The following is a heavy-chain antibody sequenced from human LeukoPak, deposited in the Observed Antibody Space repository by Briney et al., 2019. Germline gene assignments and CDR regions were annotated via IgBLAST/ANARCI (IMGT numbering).Heavy chain of an antibody. CDR2: ISSDGTIK. V-gene: IGHV3-30*04. J-gene: IGHJ3*02. CDR3: ARDSPSVYYRLGAFDI. D-gene: IGHD3-22*01. Sequence: PGGSLRLSCAASGFIFNNYAMNWVRQAPGKGLEWVAVISSDGTIKYYADSVRGRFTISRDNDKNSLYLQMNTLRAEDTAVYYCARDSPSVYYRLGAFDIWGQGTMVTVSS. CDR1: GFIFNNYA.